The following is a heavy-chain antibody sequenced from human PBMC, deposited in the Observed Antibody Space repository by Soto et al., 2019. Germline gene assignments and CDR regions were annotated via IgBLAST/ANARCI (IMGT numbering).Heavy chain of an antibody. CDR3: ARPRSSWHYYYQH. CDR1: GYSFTSYW. V-gene: IGHV5-51*01. J-gene: IGHJ1*01. D-gene: IGHD3-22*01. CDR2: IYPGDSDT. Sequence: PGESLKISCKGSGYSFTSYWIGWVRQMPGKGLEWMGIIYPGDSDTRYSPSFQGQVTISADKSISTAYLQWSSLKASDTAMYYWARPRSSWHYYYQHWGQGTLVTVSS.